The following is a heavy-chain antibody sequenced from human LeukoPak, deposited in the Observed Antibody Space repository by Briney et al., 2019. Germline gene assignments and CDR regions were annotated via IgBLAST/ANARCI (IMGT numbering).Heavy chain of an antibody. J-gene: IGHJ4*02. V-gene: IGHV3-7*01. D-gene: IGHD2/OR15-2a*01. Sequence: GGSLRLSCAASGFTFSDYWMSWVRQAPGRGLEWVPSIKEDASEKQYVDSVKGRFTISRDNAKNSLYLQMNSLRAEDTAVYYCARDYQNYWGQGTLVTVSS. CDR2: IKEDASEK. CDR3: ARDYQNY. CDR1: GFTFSDYW.